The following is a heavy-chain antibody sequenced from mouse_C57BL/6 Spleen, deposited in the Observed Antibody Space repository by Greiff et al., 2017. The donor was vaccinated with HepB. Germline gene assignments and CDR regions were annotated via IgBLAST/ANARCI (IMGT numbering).Heavy chain of an antibody. CDR3: ARLSYIYY. CDR2: IDPSDSYT. J-gene: IGHJ2*01. CDR1: GYTFTSYW. V-gene: IGHV1-69*01. Sequence: VQLQQPGAELVMPGASVKLSCKASGYTFTSYWMHWVKQRPGQGLEWIGEIDPSDSYTNYNQKFKGKSTLTVDKSSSTAYMQLSSLTSEDSAVYYCARLSYIYYWGQGTTLTVSS. D-gene: IGHD2-12*01.